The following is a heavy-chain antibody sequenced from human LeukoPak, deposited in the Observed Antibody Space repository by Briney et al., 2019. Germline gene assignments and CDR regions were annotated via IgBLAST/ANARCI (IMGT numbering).Heavy chain of an antibody. Sequence: PSETLSLTCAVSGYSISSGYYWGWIRQPPGKGLEWIGTIYHSGSTYYNPSLKSRVTMSVDTSKNQFSLNLSSVTAADTALYYCARIVFRYWFDPWGQGTLVTVSS. CDR1: GYSISSGYY. CDR3: ARIVFRYWFDP. D-gene: IGHD1-26*01. CDR2: IYHSGST. J-gene: IGHJ5*02. V-gene: IGHV4-38-2*01.